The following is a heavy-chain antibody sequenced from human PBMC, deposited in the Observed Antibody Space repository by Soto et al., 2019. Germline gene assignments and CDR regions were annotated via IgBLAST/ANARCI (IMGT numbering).Heavy chain of an antibody. V-gene: IGHV4-59*11. J-gene: IGHJ3*02. CDR3: ARVMGGYDSLHAFDI. D-gene: IGHD5-12*01. Sequence: PSETLSLTCTVSGTSMTGHFWSWMRQPPGKGLEWIGYGYYSGSTLYNPSLKSRVTISLDTSKNHFSLRLSSVTAADTAVYYCARVMGGYDSLHAFDIWGQGTMVTVSS. CDR1: GTSMTGHF. CDR2: GYYSGST.